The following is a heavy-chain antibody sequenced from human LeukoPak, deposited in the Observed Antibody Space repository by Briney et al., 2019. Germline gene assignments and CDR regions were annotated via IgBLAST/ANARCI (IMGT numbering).Heavy chain of an antibody. CDR2: IYYSGST. J-gene: IGHJ6*02. D-gene: IGHD6-19*01. V-gene: IGHV4-59*01. CDR3: ARGGGSGHSYYYYGMDV. Sequence: SETLSLTCTVSGGSISSYYWSWIRQPPGKGLEWIGYIYYSGSTNYNPPLKSRVTISVDTSKNQFSLKLGSVTAADTAVYYCARGGGSGHSYYYYGMDVWGQGTTVTVSS. CDR1: GGSISSYY.